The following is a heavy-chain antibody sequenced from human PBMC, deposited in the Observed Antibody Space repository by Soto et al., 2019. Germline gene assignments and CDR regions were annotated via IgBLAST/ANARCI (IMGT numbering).Heavy chain of an antibody. CDR2: IFWNDDE. V-gene: IGHV2-5*01. D-gene: IGHD3-3*01. J-gene: IGHJ6*02. CDR3: AHKLRWLDAKKV. CDR1: GFSLTTSGVV. Sequence: SGATLPNPTQTLTLTGTFSGFSLTTSGVVVGCIRQAPGKALDWLALIFWNDDERYSPSLNIRLTITKDTSKNRVVLKTINTHAVDRAAYYSAHKLRWLDAKKVWGQGTTVNDSS.